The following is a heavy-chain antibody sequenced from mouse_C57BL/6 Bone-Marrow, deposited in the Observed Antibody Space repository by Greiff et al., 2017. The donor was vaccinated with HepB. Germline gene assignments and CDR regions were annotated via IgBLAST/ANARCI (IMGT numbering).Heavy chain of an antibody. V-gene: IGHV5-6*01. Sequence: EVQLQESGGDLVKPGGSLKLSCAASGFTFSSYGMSWVRQTPDKRLEWVATISSGGSYTYYPDSVKGRFTISRDNAKNTLYLQMSSLKSEDTAVYYCARHGCRYVDYWGQGTTLTVSS. D-gene: IGHD2-14*01. CDR3: ARHGCRYVDY. J-gene: IGHJ2*01. CDR2: ISSGGSYT. CDR1: GFTFSSYG.